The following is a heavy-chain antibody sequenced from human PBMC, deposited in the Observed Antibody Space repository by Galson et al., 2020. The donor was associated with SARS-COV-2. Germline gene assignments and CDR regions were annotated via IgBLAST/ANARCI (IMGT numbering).Heavy chain of an antibody. CDR1: GGTFSSYA. CDR3: ARPGGYYDSSGYYFDYYYGMDV. J-gene: IGHJ6*02. V-gene: IGHV1-69*13. Sequence: SVKVSCKASGGTFSSYAISWVRQAPGQGLEWMGGIIPIFGTANYAQKFQGRVTITADESTSTAYMELSSLRSEDTAVYYCARPGGYYDSSGYYFDYYYGMDVWGQGTTVTVSS. D-gene: IGHD3-22*01. CDR2: IIPIFGTA.